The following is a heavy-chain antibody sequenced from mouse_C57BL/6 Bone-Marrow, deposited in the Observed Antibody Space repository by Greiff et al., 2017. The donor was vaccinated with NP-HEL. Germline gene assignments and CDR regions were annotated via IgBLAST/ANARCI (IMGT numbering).Heavy chain of an antibody. CDR1: GFSLTSSG. J-gene: IGHJ4*01. CDR3: ARQGSSDAMDY. CDR2: LWSDGST. V-gene: IGHV2-6*03. Sequence: QVQLKESGPGLVALSQSLSITCTVSGFSLTSSGVHWVRQPPGKGLEWLVVLWSDGSTTYNSALKSRLSISKDNSKSQVFLKMNSLQTEDTAMYYCARQGSSDAMDYWGQGTSGTVSS.